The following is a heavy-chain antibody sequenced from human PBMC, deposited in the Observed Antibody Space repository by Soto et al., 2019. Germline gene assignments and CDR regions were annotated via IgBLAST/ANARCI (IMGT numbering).Heavy chain of an antibody. V-gene: IGHV1-69*12. D-gene: IGHD4-17*01. CDR3: ARDGGDYDGNSDAFDI. J-gene: IGHJ3*02. CDR1: GGTFSSYA. CDR2: IIPIFGTA. Sequence: QVQLVQSGAEVKKPGSSVKVSCKASGGTFSSYAISWVRQAPGQGLEWMGGIIPIFGTANYAQKFQGRVTITADESTSTAYMELSSLRSEDTAVYYCARDGGDYDGNSDAFDIWGQGTMVTVSS.